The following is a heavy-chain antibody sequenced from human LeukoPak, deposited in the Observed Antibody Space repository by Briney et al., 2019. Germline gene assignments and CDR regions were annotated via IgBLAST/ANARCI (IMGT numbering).Heavy chain of an antibody. CDR2: ISYDGSNK. D-gene: IGHD6-13*01. J-gene: IGHJ4*02. Sequence: GGSLRLSCAASGFTFSTYTIHWVRQAPGKGLEWVAVISYDGSNKYYADSVKGRFTISRDNSKNTLYLQMNSLRAEDTAVYYCAKEGDSSDFDYWGQGTLVTVSS. CDR3: AKEGDSSDFDY. V-gene: IGHV3-30*04. CDR1: GFTFSTYT.